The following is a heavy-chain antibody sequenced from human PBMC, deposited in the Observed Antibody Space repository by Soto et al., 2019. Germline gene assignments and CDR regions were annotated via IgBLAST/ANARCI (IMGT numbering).Heavy chain of an antibody. CDR2: ISAYNGNT. Sequence: GASVKVSCKASGYTFTSYGISWVRQAPGQGLEWMGWISAYNGNTNYAQKLQGRVTMTTDTSTSTAYMELRSLRSDDTAVYYSAKGSGSYYIKFTFDYWGQGTLVTVSS. CDR3: AKGSGSYYIKFTFDY. CDR1: GYTFTSYG. D-gene: IGHD3-10*01. J-gene: IGHJ4*02. V-gene: IGHV1-18*01.